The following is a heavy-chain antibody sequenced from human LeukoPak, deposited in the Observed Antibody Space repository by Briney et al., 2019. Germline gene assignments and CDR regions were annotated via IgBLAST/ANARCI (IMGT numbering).Heavy chain of an antibody. CDR2: ISGSGGST. CDR1: GFTFSNYA. J-gene: IGHJ4*02. D-gene: IGHD5-12*01. V-gene: IGHV3-23*01. Sequence: GGSLRLSCVASGFTFSNYAMSWVRQTPGEGLEWVSSISGSGGSTHYADPVKGRFTISGDNSKNILYLQMNSLRAEDTAVYYCAKDWMSTIINYFDYWGQGTLVTVSS. CDR3: AKDWMSTIINYFDY.